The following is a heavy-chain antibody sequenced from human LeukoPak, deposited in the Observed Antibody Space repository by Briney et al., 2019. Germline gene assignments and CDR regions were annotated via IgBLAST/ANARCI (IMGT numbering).Heavy chain of an antibody. CDR1: GFTVSSNY. CDR3: AREMAYYDFWSGYPPGYMDV. V-gene: IGHV3-66*02. J-gene: IGHJ6*03. Sequence: PGGSLRLSCAASGFTVSSNYMSWVRQAPGKGLEWVSVIYSGGSTYYADSVKGRFTISRDNSKNTLYLQMNSLRAEDTAVYYRAREMAYYDFWSGYPPGYMDVWGKGTTVTVSS. D-gene: IGHD3-3*01. CDR2: IYSGGST.